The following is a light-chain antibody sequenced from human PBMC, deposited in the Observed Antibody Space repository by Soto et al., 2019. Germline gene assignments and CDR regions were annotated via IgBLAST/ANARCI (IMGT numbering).Light chain of an antibody. J-gene: IGLJ3*02. CDR1: SNDVGDYDY. Sequence: QSVLTQPASVSGSPGQSIAISCAGTSNDVGDYDYVSWYQQYPGKAPKLIIYEVTNLPSGVPDRFSGSKSANTASLTISGLQAEDEGHYYCASYTTTTAVVFGGGTKLTVL. CDR3: ASYTTTTAVV. CDR2: EVT. V-gene: IGLV2-14*01.